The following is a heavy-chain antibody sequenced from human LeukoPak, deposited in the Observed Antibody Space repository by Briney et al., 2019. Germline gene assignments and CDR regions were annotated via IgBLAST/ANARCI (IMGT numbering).Heavy chain of an antibody. D-gene: IGHD2-15*01. CDR1: GFTVSNNY. Sequence: GGSLRLSCAASGFTVSNNYMSWVRQAPGKGLEWVSVIYSGGSTYYADSVKGRFTISRDNSKNTLYLQMNSLRAEDTAVYYCARGYCSGGSCYPGWVFDYWGQGTLVTVS. CDR3: ARGYCSGGSCYPGWVFDY. V-gene: IGHV3-66*01. CDR2: IYSGGST. J-gene: IGHJ4*02.